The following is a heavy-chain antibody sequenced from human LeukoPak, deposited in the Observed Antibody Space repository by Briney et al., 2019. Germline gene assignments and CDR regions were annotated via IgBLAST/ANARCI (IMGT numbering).Heavy chain of an antibody. D-gene: IGHD3-10*01. CDR1: GFTFISYG. V-gene: IGHV3-30*02. CDR3: ARGGTGHYYASGTYYQSYYFDY. CDR2: IRYDGSNK. Sequence: GGSLRLSCAASGFTFISYGMQWVRQAPGKGLEWVAFIRYDGSNKYYADSVKGRFSISRDNSKNTLYLQMNSLRPEDTAVYYCARGGTGHYYASGTYYQSYYFDYWGQGSLVTVSS. J-gene: IGHJ4*02.